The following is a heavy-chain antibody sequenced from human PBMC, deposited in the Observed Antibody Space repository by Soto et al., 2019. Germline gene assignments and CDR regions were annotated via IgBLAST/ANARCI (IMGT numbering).Heavy chain of an antibody. Sequence: GGSPRLSCAASGFTFSSYWMHWVRQAPGKGLVWVSRINSDGSSTSYADSVKGRFTISRANAKNTVYLQMNSLRAEDTAVYYCAREIAAAGFYYYYMDVWGKGTTGTVSS. V-gene: IGHV3-74*01. CDR2: INSDGSST. CDR3: AREIAAAGFYYYYMDV. D-gene: IGHD6-13*01. CDR1: GFTFSSYW. J-gene: IGHJ6*03.